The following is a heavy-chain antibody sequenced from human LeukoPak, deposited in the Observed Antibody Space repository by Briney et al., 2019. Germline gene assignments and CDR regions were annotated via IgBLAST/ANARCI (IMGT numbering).Heavy chain of an antibody. CDR2: ISGSGGST. CDR3: ANVEMATITFDY. V-gene: IGHV3-23*01. D-gene: IGHD5-24*01. Sequence: GGSLRLSCAASGFTLSSYAMSWVRQAPGKGLEWVSAISGSGGSTYYADSVKGRFTISRDNSKNTLYLQMNSLRAEDTAVYYCANVEMATITFDYWGQGTLVTVSS. CDR1: GFTLSSYA. J-gene: IGHJ4*02.